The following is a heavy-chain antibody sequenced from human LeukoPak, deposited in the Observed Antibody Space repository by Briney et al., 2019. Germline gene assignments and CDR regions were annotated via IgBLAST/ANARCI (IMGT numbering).Heavy chain of an antibody. CDR1: GFTFSSYA. CDR3: ARGGDGRGYRDDAFDI. Sequence: GGCLGLSCAASGFTFSSYAMHWVRQAPGKGLEWVAVISYDGSNKYYADSVKGRFTTSRDNSKNTLFLQMNSLRAEDTAVYYCARGGDGRGYRDDAFDIWGRGTLVTVSS. V-gene: IGHV3-30-3*01. J-gene: IGHJ3*02. CDR2: ISYDGSNK. D-gene: IGHD3-22*01.